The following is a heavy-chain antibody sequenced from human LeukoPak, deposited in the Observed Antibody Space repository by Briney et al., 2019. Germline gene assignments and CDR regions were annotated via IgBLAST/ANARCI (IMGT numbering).Heavy chain of an antibody. CDR1: GFTVSSNY. CDR3: ARVPSSSGSYPFDY. CDR2: ISYDGSNK. J-gene: IGHJ4*02. V-gene: IGHV3-30-3*01. D-gene: IGHD3-10*01. Sequence: PGGSLRLSCAASGFTVSSNYMSWVRRAPGKGLEWVAVISYDGSNKYYADSVKGRFTISRDNSKNTLYLQMNSLRAEDTAVYYCARVPSSSGSYPFDYWGQGTLVTVSS.